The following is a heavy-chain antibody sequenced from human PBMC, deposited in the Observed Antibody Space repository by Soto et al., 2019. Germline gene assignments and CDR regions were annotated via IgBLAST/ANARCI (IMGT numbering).Heavy chain of an antibody. J-gene: IGHJ4*02. D-gene: IGHD4-17*01. Sequence: QVQLVQSGAEVKKPGSSXXXSCQTSGDTFSTYTISWVRQAPGQGLEWLGRIIPIFGTTSYAQKFQGSVTITADTSTSTTYMELTTLRTKDTAVYYCVRSPTVTTIIHFDYWGQGTLFTVSS. CDR2: IIPIFGTT. CDR1: GDTFSTYT. CDR3: VRSPTVTTIIHFDY. V-gene: IGHV1-69*08.